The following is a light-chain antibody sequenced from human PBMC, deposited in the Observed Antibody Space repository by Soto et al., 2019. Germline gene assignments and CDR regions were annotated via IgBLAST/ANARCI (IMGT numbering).Light chain of an antibody. Sequence: EIVVTQSAGPLALSPGERATLSCNARQRVSSSQLAWYQQRPGQAPRLLVYGASTRATGIADRFSGSGSGTDFTLTISRLEPEDFAVYYCQQYGSSGVTFGPGTKVDIK. CDR3: QQYGSSGVT. CDR1: QRVSSSQ. CDR2: GAS. J-gene: IGKJ3*01. V-gene: IGKV3-20*01.